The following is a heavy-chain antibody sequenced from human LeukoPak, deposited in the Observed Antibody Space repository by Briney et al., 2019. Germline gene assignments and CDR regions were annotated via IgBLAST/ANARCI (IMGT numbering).Heavy chain of an antibody. Sequence: PSGTLSLTCAVSGGSISSSNWWSWVRQPPGKGLEWIGEIYHSGSTNYNPSLKSRATISVDKSKNQFSLKLSSVTAADTAVYYCARVWGRAVAGIDYWGQGTLVTVSS. V-gene: IGHV4-4*02. D-gene: IGHD6-19*01. J-gene: IGHJ4*02. CDR1: GGSISSSNW. CDR3: ARVWGRAVAGIDY. CDR2: IYHSGST.